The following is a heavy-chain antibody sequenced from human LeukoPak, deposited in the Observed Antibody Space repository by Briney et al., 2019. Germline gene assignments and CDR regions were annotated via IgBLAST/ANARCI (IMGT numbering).Heavy chain of an antibody. CDR3: ARRHSSGSNAGDAFDI. V-gene: IGHV4-59*08. CDR2: IYYSGST. CDR1: GGSISSYY. J-gene: IGHJ3*02. D-gene: IGHD6-19*01. Sequence: SETLYLTCTVSGGSISSYYWSWIRQPPGKGLEWIGYIYYSGSTNYNPSLKSRVTISVDTSKNQFSLKLSSVTAADTAVYYCARRHSSGSNAGDAFDIWGQGTMVTVSS.